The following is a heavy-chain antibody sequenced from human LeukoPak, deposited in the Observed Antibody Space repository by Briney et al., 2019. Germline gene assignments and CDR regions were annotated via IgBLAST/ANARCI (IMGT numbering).Heavy chain of an antibody. CDR2: ISWNSGSI. V-gene: IGHV3-9*01. D-gene: IGHD4-17*01. CDR1: GFTFDDYA. Sequence: GRSLRLSCAASGFTFDDYAMHWVRQAPGKGLEWVSGISWNSGSIGYADSVKGRFTISRDNAKNSLYLQMNSLRAEDTALYYCAKDIGYGDYSSYAFDIWGQGTMVTVSS. J-gene: IGHJ3*02. CDR3: AKDIGYGDYSSYAFDI.